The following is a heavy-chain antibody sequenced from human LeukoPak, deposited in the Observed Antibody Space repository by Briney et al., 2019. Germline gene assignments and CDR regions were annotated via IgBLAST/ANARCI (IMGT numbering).Heavy chain of an antibody. CDR3: ARQGASYGDYVWGYYYMDV. CDR2: INHSGSA. Sequence: SETLSLTCAVYGGSFSDYYWIWIRQSPGKGLEWLGQINHSGSANYNPSLKSRITISVDSSKNQFSLELTSVTAADTAVYYCARQGASYGDYVWGYYYMDVWGRGTTVTFSS. CDR1: GGSFSDYY. V-gene: IGHV4-34*01. D-gene: IGHD4-17*01. J-gene: IGHJ6*03.